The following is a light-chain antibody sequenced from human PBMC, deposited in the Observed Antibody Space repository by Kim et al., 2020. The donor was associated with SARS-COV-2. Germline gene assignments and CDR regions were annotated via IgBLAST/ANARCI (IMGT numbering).Light chain of an antibody. CDR3: KQYNSYLRT. J-gene: IGKJ4*01. CDR2: KAS. V-gene: IGKV1-5*03. Sequence: DIQMTQSPSTLSASVGDRVTITCRASQSISSWLAWYQQKPGKAPKLLIYKASSLESGVPSRFSGSGSGTEFTLTISSLQPDDFATYYCKQYNSYLRTFGGGTKVDIK. CDR1: QSISSW.